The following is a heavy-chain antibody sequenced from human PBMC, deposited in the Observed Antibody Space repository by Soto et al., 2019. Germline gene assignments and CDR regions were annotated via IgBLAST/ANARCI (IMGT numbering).Heavy chain of an antibody. CDR2: ISGSGETT. Sequence: GGSLRLSCAASGLTFSNYAMSWVRQAPGKGLEWVSAISGSGETTYYADSVKGRFTISRDNSKNTLYLQMNSLRAEDTAVYYCAFNSGSGSYYFDYWGQGTLVTVSS. D-gene: IGHD3-10*01. CDR1: GLTFSNYA. CDR3: AFNSGSGSYYFDY. V-gene: IGHV3-23*01. J-gene: IGHJ4*02.